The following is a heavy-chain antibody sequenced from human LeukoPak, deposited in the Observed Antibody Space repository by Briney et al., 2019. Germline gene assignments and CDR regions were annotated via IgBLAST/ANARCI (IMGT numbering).Heavy chain of an antibody. V-gene: IGHV3-74*01. CDR1: GFTFSNYW. CDR2: INHDGSTT. CDR3: AKEGIAAAGYFDY. Sequence: GGSLRLSCAASGFTFSNYWMHWVRQAPGKGLVWVARINHDGSTTGYADSVKGRFHISRDNAKNTLYLQMNSLRAEDTAVYYCAKEGIAAAGYFDYWGQGTLVTVPS. D-gene: IGHD6-13*01. J-gene: IGHJ4*02.